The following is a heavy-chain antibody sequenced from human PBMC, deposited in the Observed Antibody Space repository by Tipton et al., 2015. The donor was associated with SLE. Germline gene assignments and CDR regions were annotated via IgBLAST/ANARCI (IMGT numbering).Heavy chain of an antibody. D-gene: IGHD3-16*01. CDR2: IYYSGST. V-gene: IGHV4-59*12. Sequence: LSLTCTVSGGSISSYYWSWIRQPPGKGLEWIGYIYYSGSTNYNPSLKSRVTISVDTSKNQFSLKLSSVTAADTAVYYCASRGGEDLDYWGQGTLVTVSS. J-gene: IGHJ4*02. CDR1: GGSISSYY. CDR3: ASRGGEDLDY.